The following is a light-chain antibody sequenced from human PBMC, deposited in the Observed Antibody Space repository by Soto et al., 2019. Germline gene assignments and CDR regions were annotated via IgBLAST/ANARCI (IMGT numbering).Light chain of an antibody. J-gene: IGKJ1*01. Sequence: DIQMTQSPSTLSASVGDRVTITCRASQTISNWLAWYQQKPGKAPKLLIYDVSSLESGVPSRVSGSGSGTAFTLTISSLKPDDSATYYCQQYNTFWTVGQGTKVE. CDR3: QQYNTFWT. CDR1: QTISNW. CDR2: DVS. V-gene: IGKV1-5*01.